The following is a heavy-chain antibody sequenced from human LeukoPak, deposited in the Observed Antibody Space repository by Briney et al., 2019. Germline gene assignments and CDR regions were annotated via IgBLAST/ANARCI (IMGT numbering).Heavy chain of an antibody. J-gene: IGHJ5*02. V-gene: IGHV1-18*01. CDR3: TRASYYYGPTWFDP. CDR1: GHNFTSSG. Sequence: AAMKGSCKASGHNFTSSGIGWVRQAPGQGHEWIGWISSYIGNTNYSQNLPGKVTITTDPSTTPAHPALRGLGSGAPALHYLTRASYYYGPTWFDPWGQGTLVTVSS. D-gene: IGHD3-10*01. CDR2: ISSYIGNT.